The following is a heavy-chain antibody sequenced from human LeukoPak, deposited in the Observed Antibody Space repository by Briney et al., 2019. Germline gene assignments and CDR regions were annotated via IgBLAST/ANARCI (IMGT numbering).Heavy chain of an antibody. CDR2: IYYSGST. CDR1: GSSISSYY. D-gene: IGHD1-1*01. J-gene: IGHJ6*03. CDR3: ARAVQLERPPPLIGHYYMDV. Sequence: SETLSLTCTVSGSSISSYYWSWIRQPPGKGLEWIGYIYYSGSTNYNSSLKSRVSISIDTSKNRFSLKLSSVTAADTAVYYCARAVQLERPPPLIGHYYMDVWGKGTTVTVSS. V-gene: IGHV4-59*01.